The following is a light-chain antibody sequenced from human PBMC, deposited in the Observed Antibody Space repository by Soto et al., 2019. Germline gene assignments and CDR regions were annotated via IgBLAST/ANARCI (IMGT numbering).Light chain of an antibody. CDR2: AAS. J-gene: IGKJ3*01. CDR1: QGISNY. Sequence: DIDMTQAPSSLSASVGDRVTITCRASQGISNYLAWYQQKPGKVPKLLFYAASTLQSGVPSRFSGSGSGTDFTITIISLQPEDVATYYCQKYNDAPRTFGPGTKVDIK. CDR3: QKYNDAPRT. V-gene: IGKV1-27*01.